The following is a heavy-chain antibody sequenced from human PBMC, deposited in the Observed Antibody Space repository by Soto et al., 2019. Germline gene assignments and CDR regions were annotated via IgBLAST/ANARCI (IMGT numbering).Heavy chain of an antibody. V-gene: IGHV4-31*03. CDR1: GVSISRGGNY. CDR3: ARRKVGHSTPSDF. CDR2: MHYDGST. J-gene: IGHJ4*02. D-gene: IGHD6-13*01. Sequence: SETLSLTCSVSGVSISRGGNYWGWIRQHPGKGLEWIGYMHYDGSTFHNPSLQSRVTISSDTSKNQFSLKVRSVTATDTAVYYCARRKVGHSTPSDFWGQGTLVTVSS.